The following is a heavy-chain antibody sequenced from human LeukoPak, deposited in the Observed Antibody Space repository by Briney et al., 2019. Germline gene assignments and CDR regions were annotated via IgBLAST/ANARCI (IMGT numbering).Heavy chain of an antibody. Sequence: GASVKVSCKASGGTFSSYAISWVRQAPGQGLEWMGRIIPILGIANYAQKFQGRVTITADKSTSTAYMELSSLGSEDTAVYYCAELYCSGGSCLDYWGQGTLVTVSS. CDR1: GGTFSSYA. CDR2: IIPILGIA. CDR3: AELYCSGGSCLDY. D-gene: IGHD2-15*01. V-gene: IGHV1-69*04. J-gene: IGHJ4*02.